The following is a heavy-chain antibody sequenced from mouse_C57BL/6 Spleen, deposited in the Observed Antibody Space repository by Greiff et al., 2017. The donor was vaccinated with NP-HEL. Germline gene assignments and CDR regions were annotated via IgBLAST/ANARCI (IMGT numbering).Heavy chain of an antibody. V-gene: IGHV3-6*01. CDR2: ISYDGSN. Sequence: DVKLVESGPGLVKPSQSLSLTCSVTGYSITSGYYWNWIRQFPGNKLEWMGYISYDGSNNYNPSLKNRISITRDTSKNQFFLKLNSVTTEDTATYYCARADDYDWFAYWGQGTLVTVSA. D-gene: IGHD2-4*01. CDR1: GYSITSGYY. CDR3: ARADDYDWFAY. J-gene: IGHJ3*01.